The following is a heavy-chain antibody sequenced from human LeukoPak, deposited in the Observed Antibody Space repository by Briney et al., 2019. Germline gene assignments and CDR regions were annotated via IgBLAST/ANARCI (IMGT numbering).Heavy chain of an antibody. J-gene: IGHJ6*02. CDR2: IWYDGSNK. CDR1: GFTFSSYG. V-gene: IGHV3-33*01. Sequence: GGSLRLSCAASGFTFSSYGMHWVRQAPGKGLEWVAVIWYDGSNKYYADSVKGRFTISRDNSKSTLYLQMNSLRAEDTAVYYCAREKKGLQYYYYYGMTSGAKGPRSPSP. D-gene: IGHD5-24*01. CDR3: AREKKGLQYYYYYGMTS.